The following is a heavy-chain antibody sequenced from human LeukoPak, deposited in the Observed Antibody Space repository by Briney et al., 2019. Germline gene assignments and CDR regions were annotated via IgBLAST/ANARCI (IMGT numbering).Heavy chain of an antibody. CDR2: IYYSGST. Sequence: SETLSLTCTVSGGSISSSSYYWGWIRQPPGKGLEWIGSIYYSGSTYYNPSLKSRVTISVDTSKNQFSLKLSSVTAADTAVYYCARWGIAVATAFDIWGQGTMVTVSS. CDR3: ARWGIAVATAFDI. J-gene: IGHJ3*02. V-gene: IGHV4-39*07. CDR1: GGSISSSSYY. D-gene: IGHD6-19*01.